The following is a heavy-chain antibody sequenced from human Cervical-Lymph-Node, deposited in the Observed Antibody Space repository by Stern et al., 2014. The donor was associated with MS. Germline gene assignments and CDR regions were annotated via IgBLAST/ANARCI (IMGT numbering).Heavy chain of an antibody. Sequence: QLVESGGGLVQPGRSLRLSCAASGFTFDDYAMHWVRQAPGKGLEGVSGISWNSGSIGYADSVKGRFTISRDNAKNSLYLQMNSLRAEDTALYYCAKDMVRYFGGMDVWGQGTTVTVSS. J-gene: IGHJ6*02. V-gene: IGHV3-9*01. D-gene: IGHD3-9*01. CDR2: ISWNSGSI. CDR1: GFTFDDYA. CDR3: AKDMVRYFGGMDV.